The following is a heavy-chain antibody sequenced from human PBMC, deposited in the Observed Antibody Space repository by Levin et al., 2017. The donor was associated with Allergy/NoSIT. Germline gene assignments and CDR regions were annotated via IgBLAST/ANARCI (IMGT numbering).Heavy chain of an antibody. CDR3: ARALYCGGDCALDY. D-gene: IGHD2-21*01. CDR1: GFTFSSYS. V-gene: IGHV3-21*01. J-gene: IGHJ4*02. Sequence: GGSLRLSCAASGFTFSSYSMNWVRQAPGKGLEWVSSISSSSSYIYYADSVKGRFTISRDNAKNSLYLQMNSLRAEDTAVYYCARALYCGGDCALDYWGQGTLVTVSS. CDR2: ISSSSSYI.